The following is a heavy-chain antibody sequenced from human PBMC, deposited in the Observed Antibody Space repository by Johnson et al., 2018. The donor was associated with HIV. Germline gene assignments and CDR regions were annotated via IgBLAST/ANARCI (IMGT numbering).Heavy chain of an antibody. Sequence: VQLVESGGGMVRPGGSLRLSCAASRFIFDDYGMSWVRQAPGKGLEWVSGINWNGGSTGYADSVRGRFTISRDNAKNSLYLQMNSLRAEDTALYYCAREIRGCSGGTCYSDAFDIWGQGTMVTVSS. CDR1: RFIFDDYG. D-gene: IGHD2-15*01. V-gene: IGHV3-20*04. CDR3: AREIRGCSGGTCYSDAFDI. CDR2: INWNGGST. J-gene: IGHJ3*02.